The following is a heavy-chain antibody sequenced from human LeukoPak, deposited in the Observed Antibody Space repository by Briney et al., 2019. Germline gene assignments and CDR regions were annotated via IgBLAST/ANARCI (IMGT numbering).Heavy chain of an antibody. CDR3: ARGGGSGWVFDY. V-gene: IGHV1-2*02. D-gene: IGHD6-19*01. J-gene: IGHJ4*02. CDR2: INPKSGGT. Sequence: ASVKVSCKAAGFTFTDYYLHWVRQAPGQGLEWMGWINPKSGGTNYAQKFQGRVTMTRDTSISTAYMELSRLRSDDTAVYYCARGGGSGWVFDYWGQGTLVTVSS. CDR1: GFTFTDYY.